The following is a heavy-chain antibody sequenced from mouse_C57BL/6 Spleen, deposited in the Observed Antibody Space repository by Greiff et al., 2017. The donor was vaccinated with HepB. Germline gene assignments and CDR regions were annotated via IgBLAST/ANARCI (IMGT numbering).Heavy chain of an antibody. CDR2: IYPGDGDT. V-gene: IGHV1-82*01. J-gene: IGHJ4*01. CDR3: AREWLLRDYYAMDY. Sequence: QVQLKQSGPELVKPGASVKISCKASGYAFSSSWMNWVKQRPGKGLEWIGRIYPGDGDTNYNGKFKGKATLTADKSSSTAYMQLSSLTSEDSAVYCCAREWLLRDYYAMDYWGQGTSVTVSS. D-gene: IGHD1-1*01. CDR1: GYAFSSSW.